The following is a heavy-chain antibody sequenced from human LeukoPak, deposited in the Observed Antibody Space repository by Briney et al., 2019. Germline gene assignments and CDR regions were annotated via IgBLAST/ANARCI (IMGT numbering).Heavy chain of an antibody. V-gene: IGHV4-31*03. CDR1: GGSISSGGYY. Sequence: SETLTLTCTVSGGSISSGGYYWSWIRQHPGKGLEWIGYIYYSGSTYYNPSLKSRVTISVDTSKNQFSLRLSSVTAADTAVYYCARVGYCSGGSCGIFVDYWGQGTLDTVSS. CDR2: IYYSGST. J-gene: IGHJ4*02. CDR3: ARVGYCSGGSCGIFVDY. D-gene: IGHD2-15*01.